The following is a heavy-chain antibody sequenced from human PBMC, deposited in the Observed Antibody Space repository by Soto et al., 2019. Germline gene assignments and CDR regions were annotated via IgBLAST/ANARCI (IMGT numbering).Heavy chain of an antibody. J-gene: IGHJ6*02. V-gene: IGHV1-69*13. D-gene: IGHD3-10*01. CDR3: ARETGAYYYGMDV. Sequence: GASVKVSCKASGGTFSSYAISWVRQAPGQGLEWMGGIIPIFGTANYAQKFQGRGTITADESTSTAYMELSSLRSEDTAVYYCARETGAYYYGMDVWGQGTTVTVSS. CDR2: IIPIFGTA. CDR1: GGTFSSYA.